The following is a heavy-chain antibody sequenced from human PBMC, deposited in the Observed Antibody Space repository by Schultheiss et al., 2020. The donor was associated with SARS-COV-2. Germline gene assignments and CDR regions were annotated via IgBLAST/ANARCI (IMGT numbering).Heavy chain of an antibody. D-gene: IGHD4-23*01. CDR2: ISSRNGYT. CDR3: AGVTVARVYY. V-gene: IGHV3-11*06. Sequence: GGSLRLSCAASGFTFSDYYMSWIRQAPGKGLEWVSDISSRNGYTNYADSVKGRFTISRDNAKNSLYLQMNSLRAEDTAVYYCAGVTVARVYYWGQGTLVTVSS. CDR1: GFTFSDYY. J-gene: IGHJ4*02.